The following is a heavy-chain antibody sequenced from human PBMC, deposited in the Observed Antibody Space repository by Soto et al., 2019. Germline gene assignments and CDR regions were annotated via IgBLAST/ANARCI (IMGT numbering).Heavy chain of an antibody. V-gene: IGHV1-18*01. CDR3: ARVITIFGVVITPGGMDV. D-gene: IGHD3-3*01. Sequence: GASVKVSCKASGYTFTSYGSSWVRQAPGQGLEWMGWISAYNGNTNYAQKLQGRVTMTTDTSTSTAYMELRSLRSDDTAVYYCARVITIFGVVITPGGMDVWGQGTSVTVSS. CDR2: ISAYNGNT. J-gene: IGHJ6*02. CDR1: GYTFTSYG.